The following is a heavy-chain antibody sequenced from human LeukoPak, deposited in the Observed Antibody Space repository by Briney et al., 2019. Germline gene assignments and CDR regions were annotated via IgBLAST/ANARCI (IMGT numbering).Heavy chain of an antibody. D-gene: IGHD6-13*01. CDR3: AKWADTSSSRFDY. V-gene: IGHV3-48*03. Sequence: GGSLRLSCAASGFTFSSYEMNWVRQAPGKGLEWVSYINSVGSTIYYADSVKGRFTISRDNSKNTLYLQMNSLRAEDTAVYYCAKWADTSSSRFDYWGQGTLVTVSS. CDR1: GFTFSSYE. J-gene: IGHJ4*02. CDR2: INSVGSTI.